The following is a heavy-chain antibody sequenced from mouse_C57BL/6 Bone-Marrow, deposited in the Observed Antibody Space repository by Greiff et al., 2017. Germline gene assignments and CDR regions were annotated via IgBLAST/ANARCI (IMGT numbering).Heavy chain of an antibody. CDR1: GYTFTSYG. CDR2: IYPRSGNT. Sequence: VQLQQSGAELARPGASVKLSCTASGYTFTSYGISWVKQRTGQGLEWIGEIYPRSGNTYYNEKFKGKATLTADKSSSTAYMELRSLTSEDSAVYFCEIRQGYYYAMDYWGQGTSVTVSS. V-gene: IGHV1-81*01. D-gene: IGHD2-12*01. CDR3: EIRQGYYYAMDY. J-gene: IGHJ4*01.